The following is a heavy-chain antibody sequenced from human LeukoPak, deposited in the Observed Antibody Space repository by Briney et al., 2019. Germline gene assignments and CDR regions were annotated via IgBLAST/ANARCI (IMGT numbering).Heavy chain of an antibody. CDR2: IYTSGST. V-gene: IGHV4-61*02. D-gene: IGHD3-3*01. Sequence: SQTLSLTCTVSGGSISSGSYYWSWIRQPAGKGLEWIGRIYTSGSTNYNPSLKSRVTISVDTSKNQFSLKLSSVTAADTAVYYCARSEVSLRFKGAWGQGTMVTVSS. CDR3: ARSEVSLRFKGA. J-gene: IGHJ3*01. CDR1: GGSISSGSYY.